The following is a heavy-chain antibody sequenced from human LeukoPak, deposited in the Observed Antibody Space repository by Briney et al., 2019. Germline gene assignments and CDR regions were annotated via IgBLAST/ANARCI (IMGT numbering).Heavy chain of an antibody. Sequence: SETLSLTCTVSGGSISSGGYYWSWIRQPPGKGLEWIGYIYYSGSTYYNPSLKSRVTISVDTSKNQFSLKLSSVTAADTAVYYCARAHYDILTGYYNVFDYWGQGTLVTVSS. V-gene: IGHV4-30-4*01. D-gene: IGHD3-9*01. J-gene: IGHJ4*02. CDR3: ARAHYDILTGYYNVFDY. CDR1: GGSISSGGYY. CDR2: IYYSGST.